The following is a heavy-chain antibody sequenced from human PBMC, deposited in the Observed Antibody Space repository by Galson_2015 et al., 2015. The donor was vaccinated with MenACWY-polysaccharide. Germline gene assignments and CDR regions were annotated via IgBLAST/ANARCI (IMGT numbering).Heavy chain of an antibody. D-gene: IGHD2-15*01. V-gene: IGHV1-69*02. Sequence: SCKASGDSLNSYSIGWVRQAPGQGLEWMGRIIPFATMENYAQKFQGRVTISADTSANTVYMQLSSLRSDDTAVYFCARVDCSGGHCYFAYWGQGTLVTVSS. CDR2: IIPFATME. J-gene: IGHJ4*02. CDR3: ARVDCSGGHCYFAY. CDR1: GDSLNSYS.